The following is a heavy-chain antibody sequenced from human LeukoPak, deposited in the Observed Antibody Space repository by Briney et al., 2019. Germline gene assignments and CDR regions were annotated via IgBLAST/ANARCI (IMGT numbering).Heavy chain of an antibody. V-gene: IGHV3-74*01. Sequence: PGGSLRLSCAASGFTFSRYWMNWVRQAPGKGLVWVSRINRDGSSTNYADSVKGRFTISRDNAKNTLYLQMNSLRVEDTAVYYCASSSGGFNWFDPWGQGSLVTVSS. CDR2: INRDGSST. D-gene: IGHD3-22*01. CDR1: GFTFSRYW. CDR3: ASSSGGFNWFDP. J-gene: IGHJ5*02.